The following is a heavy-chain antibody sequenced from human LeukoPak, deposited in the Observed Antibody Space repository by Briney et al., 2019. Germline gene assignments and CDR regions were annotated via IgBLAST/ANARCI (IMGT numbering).Heavy chain of an antibody. J-gene: IGHJ5*02. Sequence: SETLSLTCTVSGDSISSYYWSWIRQPPGKGLEWIGYIYYSGSTNYNPSLRSRVTMSLDTSKNQFSLKLSSVTAADTALYYCARMGPARDINWSDPWGQGTLVTVSS. CDR3: ARMGPARDINWSDP. CDR1: GDSISSYY. D-gene: IGHD2-15*01. CDR2: IYYSGST. V-gene: IGHV4-59*01.